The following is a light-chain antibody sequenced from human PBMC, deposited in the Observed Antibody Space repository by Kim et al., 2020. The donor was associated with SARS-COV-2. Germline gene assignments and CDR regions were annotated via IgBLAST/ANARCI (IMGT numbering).Light chain of an antibody. Sequence: QRVTISCSGSSSNIGRNSVYWYQQLPGTAPKLLIYGNSQRPSGVPDRFSDSKSGTSASLAISGLRSEDEANYFCAAWDDSLSGWVFGGGTQLTVL. CDR2: GNS. CDR3: AAWDDSLSGWV. CDR1: SSNIGRNS. J-gene: IGLJ3*02. V-gene: IGLV1-47*01.